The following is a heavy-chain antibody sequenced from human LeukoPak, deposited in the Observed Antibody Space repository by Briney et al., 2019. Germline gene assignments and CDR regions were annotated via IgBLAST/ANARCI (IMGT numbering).Heavy chain of an antibody. V-gene: IGHV4-39*01. J-gene: IGHJ5*02. CDR2: IYYGGST. CDR1: GGSISSSSYY. CDR3: ARQARWFDP. Sequence: PSETLSLTCTVSGGSISSSSYYWGWIRQPPGKGLEWIGSIYYGGSTYYNPPLKSRVTISVDTSKNQFSLKLSSVTAADTAVYYCARQARWFDPWGQGTLVTVSS.